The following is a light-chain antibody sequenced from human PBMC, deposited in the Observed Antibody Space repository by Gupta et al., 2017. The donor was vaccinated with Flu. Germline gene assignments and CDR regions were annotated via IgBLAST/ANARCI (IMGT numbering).Light chain of an antibody. CDR1: SSDVGRSDS. Sequence: QSALTQPASVSGSPGKSITISCTGTSSDVGRSDSVSWYQQHPGKAPKLIIYDVSNRPSGVSSRFSGSKSGNTASLPISGLEAEDETDYYCSSYTSTNTFYVFGPGTKVTVL. CDR2: DVS. CDR3: SSYTSTNTFYV. J-gene: IGLJ1*01. V-gene: IGLV2-14*01.